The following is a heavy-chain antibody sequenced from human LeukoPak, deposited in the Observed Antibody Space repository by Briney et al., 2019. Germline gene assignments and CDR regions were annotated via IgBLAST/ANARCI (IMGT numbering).Heavy chain of an antibody. CDR2: IKWNSGTI. J-gene: IGHJ6*03. CDR1: GFIFDDYA. CDR3: ARAAIAAARIYYYMDV. V-gene: IGHV3-9*01. D-gene: IGHD6-13*01. Sequence: GRSLTLSCAASGFIFDDYAMHWVRQAPGKGLEWVSGIKWNSGTIGYAASVKGRFTISRDNAENSLYLQMNSLRAEDTAVYYCARAAIAAARIYYYMDVWGKGTTVTVSS.